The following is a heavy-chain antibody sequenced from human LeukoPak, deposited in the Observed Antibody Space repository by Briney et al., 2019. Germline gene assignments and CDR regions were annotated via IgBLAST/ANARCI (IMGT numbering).Heavy chain of an antibody. Sequence: PSETLSLTCTVSGGSINGHYWSWIRQPAGKGLEWIGRIYSSGSTLYNPSLKSRVTMSVDSSKNQFSLNLSSVTAADTAAYYCARDRNGDGATYFSYWGQGTLVTVSS. CDR1: GGSINGHY. V-gene: IGHV4-4*07. CDR2: IYSSGST. D-gene: IGHD4/OR15-4a*01. J-gene: IGHJ4*02. CDR3: ARDRNGDGATYFSY.